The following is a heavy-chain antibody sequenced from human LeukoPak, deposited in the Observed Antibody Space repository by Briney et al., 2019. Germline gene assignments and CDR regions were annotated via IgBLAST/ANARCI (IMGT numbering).Heavy chain of an antibody. V-gene: IGHV1-2*02. CDR2: INPNSGST. D-gene: IGHD6-19*01. Sequence: ASVKVSCKASGYTFTGYYMHWVRQAPGQGLEWMGWINPNSGSTNYAQKFQGRVTMTRDTSISTAYMELSRLRSDDTAVYYCARDSAVAGDIWFDPWGQGTLVTVSS. CDR3: ARDSAVAGDIWFDP. CDR1: GYTFTGYY. J-gene: IGHJ5*02.